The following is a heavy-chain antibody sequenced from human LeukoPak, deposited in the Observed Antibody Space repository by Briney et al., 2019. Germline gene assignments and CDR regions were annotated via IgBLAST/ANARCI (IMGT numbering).Heavy chain of an antibody. CDR3: AKAGNSGYDWGYYMDV. D-gene: IGHD5-12*01. Sequence: PGGSLRLSCAASGFTFSTYWMHWVRQAPGKGLVWVSRIHTDGSSTNYADSVKGRFTISRDNSKNTLYLQMNSLRAEDTAVYYCAKAGNSGYDWGYYMDVWGKGTTVTVSS. CDR1: GFTFSTYW. J-gene: IGHJ6*03. V-gene: IGHV3-74*01. CDR2: IHTDGSST.